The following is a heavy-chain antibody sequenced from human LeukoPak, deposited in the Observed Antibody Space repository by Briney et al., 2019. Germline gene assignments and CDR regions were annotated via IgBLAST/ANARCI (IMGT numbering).Heavy chain of an antibody. CDR3: AKGLGKSSGWATLDY. J-gene: IGHJ4*02. V-gene: IGHV3-9*01. D-gene: IGHD6-19*01. CDR1: GFTFSSYA. Sequence: PGGSLRLSCAASGFTFSSYAMHWVRQAPGKGLEWVSGINWNSNSIGYADSVKGRFTISRDNAKNSLYLQMNSLRAEDTAFYYCAKGLGKSSGWATLDYWGQGTLVTVSS. CDR2: INWNSNSI.